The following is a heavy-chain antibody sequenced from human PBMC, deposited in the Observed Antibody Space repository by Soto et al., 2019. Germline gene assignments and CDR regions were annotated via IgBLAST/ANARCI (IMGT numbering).Heavy chain of an antibody. CDR2: IRDSGGRT. CDR3: AKEGGLWRGTRFDP. V-gene: IGHV3-23*01. J-gene: IGHJ5*02. Sequence: EVQLLESGGVLVQPGGSLRLSCAASGFTFSNFAMSWVRQPPGKGLEWVSLIRDSGGRTFYADSVKGRFTISRDNSKNTLYLQMNSLRVDDTAIYYCAKEGGLWRGTRFDPWGQGTLVTVSS. D-gene: IGHD3-10*01. CDR1: GFTFSNFA.